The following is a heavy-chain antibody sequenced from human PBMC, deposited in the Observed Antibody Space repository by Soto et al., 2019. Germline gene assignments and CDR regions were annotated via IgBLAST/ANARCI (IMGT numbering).Heavy chain of an antibody. CDR3: ARGDRITTLVVDAYQYGMDV. CDR2: IIPVFDTT. D-gene: IGHD3-22*01. V-gene: IGHV1-69*01. Sequence: QVQLLQSGAEVKKPGSSVKVSCKASGGTFSNYAISWVRQAPGQGLEWMGGIIPVFDTTNYAPKLQGRVTISADESTSTAYMELSSLRSEDTAVYYCARGDRITTLVVDAYQYGMDVWGQGTTVTVSS. J-gene: IGHJ6*02. CDR1: GGTFSNYA.